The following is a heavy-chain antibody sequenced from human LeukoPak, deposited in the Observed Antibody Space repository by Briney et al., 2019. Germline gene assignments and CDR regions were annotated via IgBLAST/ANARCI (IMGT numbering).Heavy chain of an antibody. J-gene: IGHJ4*02. V-gene: IGHV3-11*03. D-gene: IGHD5-18*01. Sequence: GGSLRLSCAASGFSFSDYYMSWIRQAPGKGLEWVSYISDSSSYTNYADSVKGRFTISRDNPKNSLYLQMNNLRAEDTAVYYCARPGRGYSVDYWGQGTLVTVSS. CDR1: GFSFSDYY. CDR2: ISDSSSYT. CDR3: ARPGRGYSVDY.